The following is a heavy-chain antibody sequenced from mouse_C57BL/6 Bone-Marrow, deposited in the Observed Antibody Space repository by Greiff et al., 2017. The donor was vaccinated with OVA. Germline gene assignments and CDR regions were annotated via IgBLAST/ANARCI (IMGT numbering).Heavy chain of an antibody. J-gene: IGHJ4*01. D-gene: IGHD2-5*01. CDR1: GFTFSDYY. CDR2: ISNGGGST. Sequence: EVKLVESGGGLVQPGGSLKLSCAASGFTFSDYYMYWVRQTPEKRLEWVAYISNGGGSTYYPDTVKGRFTISRDNAKNTLYLQMSRLKSEDTAMYYCARRSNGWGDYWGQGTSVTVSS. CDR3: ARRSNGWGDY. V-gene: IGHV5-12*01.